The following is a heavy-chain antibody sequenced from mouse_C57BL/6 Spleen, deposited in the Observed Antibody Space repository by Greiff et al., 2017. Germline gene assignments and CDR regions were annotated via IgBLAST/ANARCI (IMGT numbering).Heavy chain of an antibody. Sequence: EVQLQQSGPELVKPGASVKIPCKASGYTFTDYNMDWVKQSHGKSLEWIGDINPNNGGTIYNQKFKGKATLTVDKSSSTAYMELRSLTSEDTAVYYCARTHYGYDERYFDYWGQGTTLTVSS. CDR2: INPNNGGT. CDR1: GYTFTDYN. V-gene: IGHV1-18*01. J-gene: IGHJ2*01. CDR3: ARTHYGYDERYFDY. D-gene: IGHD2-2*01.